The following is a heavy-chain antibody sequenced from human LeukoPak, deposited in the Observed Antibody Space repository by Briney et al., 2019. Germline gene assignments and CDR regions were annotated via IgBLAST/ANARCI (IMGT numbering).Heavy chain of an antibody. CDR3: ARDQYDFWSGYYRGEYYYGMDV. CDR1: GFTFSSYG. D-gene: IGHD3-3*01. V-gene: IGHV3-33*01. J-gene: IGHJ6*02. Sequence: GGSLRLSRAASGFTFSSYGMHWVRQAPGKGLEWVAAIWYDGSNKYYADSVKGRFTISRDNSKNTLYLQMNSLRAEDTAVYYCARDQYDFWSGYYRGEYYYGMDVWGQGTTVTVSS. CDR2: IWYDGSNK.